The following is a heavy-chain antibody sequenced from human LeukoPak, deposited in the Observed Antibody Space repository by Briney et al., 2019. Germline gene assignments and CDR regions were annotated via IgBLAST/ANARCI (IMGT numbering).Heavy chain of an antibody. CDR2: ISGSGGST. V-gene: IGHV3-23*01. J-gene: IGHJ5*02. Sequence: PGGSLRLSCAVSGFTFSTYSMNWVRQAPGKGLEWVSAISGSGGSTYYADSVKGRFTISRDNSKNTLYLQMNSLRAEDTAVYYCAKDCCSGYSSSSSWFDPWGQGTLVTVSS. D-gene: IGHD6-6*01. CDR3: AKDCCSGYSSSSSWFDP. CDR1: GFTFSTYS.